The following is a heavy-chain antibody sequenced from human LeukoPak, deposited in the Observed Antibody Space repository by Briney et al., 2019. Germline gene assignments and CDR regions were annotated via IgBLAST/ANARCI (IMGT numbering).Heavy chain of an antibody. CDR1: GFILSNSA. CDR2: IDTKGTRT. D-gene: IGHD3-22*01. CDR3: ARDALEGYYDSSGYYPDY. V-gene: IGHV3-23*01. Sequence: GGSLRLSCAASGFILSNSAMTWVRQAPGKGLQWVSGIDTKGTRTYYADSVKGRFSISRDNSKNTLYLQMNSLRAEDTAVYYCARDALEGYYDSSGYYPDYWGQGTLVTVSS. J-gene: IGHJ4*02.